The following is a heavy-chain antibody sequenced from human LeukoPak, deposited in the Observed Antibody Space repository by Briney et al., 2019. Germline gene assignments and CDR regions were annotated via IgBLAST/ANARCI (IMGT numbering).Heavy chain of an antibody. D-gene: IGHD5-18*01. CDR3: ARGYNYGSGRVYYYSYMDV. CDR1: AGSISSSSYY. Sequence: SSETLSLTCTVSAGSISSSSYYWGWIRQPPGKGLEWIGNIYYSGGTYYSPSLKSRVTISVDTSKNQFSLKLSSVTAADTAVYYCARGYNYGSGRVYYYSYMDVWGKGTTVTVSS. V-gene: IGHV4-39*01. J-gene: IGHJ6*03. CDR2: IYYSGGT.